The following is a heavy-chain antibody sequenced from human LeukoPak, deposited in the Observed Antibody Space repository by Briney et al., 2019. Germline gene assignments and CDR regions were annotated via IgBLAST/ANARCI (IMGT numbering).Heavy chain of an antibody. J-gene: IGHJ4*02. V-gene: IGHV3-48*01. D-gene: IGHD5-12*01. CDR2: ISSSSSTI. CDR3: ASPGDSGYLGGFDY. CDR1: GFTFSSYS. Sequence: GGSLRLSCAASGFTFSSYSMNWVRQAPGKGLEWVSYISSSSSTIYYADSVKGRFTISRDNSKNTLYLQMNSLRAEDTAVYYCASPGDSGYLGGFDYWGQGTLVTVSS.